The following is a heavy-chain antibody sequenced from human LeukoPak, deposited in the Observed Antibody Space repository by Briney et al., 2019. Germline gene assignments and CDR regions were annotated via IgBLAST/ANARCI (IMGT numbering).Heavy chain of an antibody. CDR1: GFTVTTND. V-gene: IGHV3-53*01. D-gene: IGHD1-14*01. CDR2: LYSDGNT. J-gene: IGHJ4*02. Sequence: GGSLRLSCAASGFTVTTNDMTWVRQAPGKGLEWVSVLYSDGNTKYADSVQGRFTISRDNSQNTLYLEMNSLSPDDTAVYYCARGVEPLAANTLAYWGQGTLVTVSS. CDR3: ARGVEPLAANTLAY.